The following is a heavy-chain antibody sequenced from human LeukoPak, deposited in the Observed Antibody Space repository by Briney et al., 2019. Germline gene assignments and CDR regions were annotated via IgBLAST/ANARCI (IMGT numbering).Heavy chain of an antibody. CDR2: INPTGGST. V-gene: IGHV1-46*01. J-gene: IGHJ6*03. CDR3: ARGPPIRGYRYGYDTGYYYSYSMDV. CDR1: GYTFTSYY. Sequence: ASVKVSCKASGYTFTSYYMHWVRQAPGQGLEWMGLINPTGGSTGYAQKFQGRVTMTRDMSTSTAYMELSSLRSEDTAVYYCARGPPIRGYRYGYDTGYYYSYSMDVWGKGTTVTISS. D-gene: IGHD5-18*01.